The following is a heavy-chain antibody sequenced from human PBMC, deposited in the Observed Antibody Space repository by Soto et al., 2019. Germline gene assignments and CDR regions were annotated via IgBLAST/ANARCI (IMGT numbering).Heavy chain of an antibody. J-gene: IGHJ4*02. CDR1: GGSISSYYYY. Sequence: PSETLSLTCTVSGGSISSYYYYWGWIRHPPGKGLEWIGSIYYSGSTYYNPSLKSRVTISVDTSKNQFSLKLSSVTAADTAVYYCARPSGSYLYYFDYWGQGTLVTASS. V-gene: IGHV4-39*01. CDR2: IYYSGST. CDR3: ARPSGSYLYYFDY. D-gene: IGHD1-26*01.